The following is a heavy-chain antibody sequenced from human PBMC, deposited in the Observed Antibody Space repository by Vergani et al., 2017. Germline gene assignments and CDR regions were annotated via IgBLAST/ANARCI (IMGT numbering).Heavy chain of an antibody. CDR2: ISYDGSNK. CDR1: GFTFSSYA. V-gene: IGHV3-30-3*01. D-gene: IGHD5-18*01. CDR3: ARAXYSYGYFGYYYMDV. J-gene: IGHJ6*03. Sequence: QVQLVESEGGVVQPGRSLRLSCAASGFTFSSYAMHWVRQAPGKGLEWVAVISYDGSNKYYADSVKGRFTISRDNSKNTLYLQMNSLRAEDTAVYYCARAXYSYGYFGYYYMDVWGKGTTVTVSS.